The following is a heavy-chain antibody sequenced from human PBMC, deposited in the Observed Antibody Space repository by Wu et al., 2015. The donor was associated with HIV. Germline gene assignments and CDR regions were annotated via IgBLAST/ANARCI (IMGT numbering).Heavy chain of an antibody. CDR3: ARVTDYDILTGSLEY. D-gene: IGHD3-9*01. J-gene: IGHJ4*02. CDR2: INPNSGGT. Sequence: QVQLVQSGAEVKKPGASVKVSCKASGYTFTGYYMHWVRQAPGQGLEWMGWINPNSGGTNYAQKFQGRVTMTRDTSISTAYMELSRLRSDDTAVYYCARVTDYDILTGSLEYWGQGTLVTVSS. V-gene: IGHV1-2*02. CDR1: GYTFTGYY.